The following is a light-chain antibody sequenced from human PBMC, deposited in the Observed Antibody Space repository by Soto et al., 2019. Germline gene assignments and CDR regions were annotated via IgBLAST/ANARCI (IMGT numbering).Light chain of an antibody. J-gene: IGKJ2*01. V-gene: IGKV2-28*01. CDR2: LGS. CDR3: MQALQTPRT. Sequence: DLVMTQSPLSLPVTPGEPASISCRSSQSLLHSNGYNYLDWYLQKPGQSPQLLIYLGSNRASGVPDRFSGIGSGTDFTLKISRVEAEDVGVYYCMQALQTPRTFGQGTKLEIK. CDR1: QSLLHSNGYNY.